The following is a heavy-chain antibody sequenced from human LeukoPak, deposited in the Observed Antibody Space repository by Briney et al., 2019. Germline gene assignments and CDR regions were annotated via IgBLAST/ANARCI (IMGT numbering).Heavy chain of an antibody. CDR3: ARVSSSGWGYYYYGMDA. CDR1: GYTFTSYD. D-gene: IGHD6-19*01. Sequence: ASVKVSCKASGYTFTSYDINWVRQATGQGLEWMGWMNPNSGNTGYAQKFQGRVTMTRNTSISTAYMELSSLRSEDTAVYYCARVSSSGWGYYYYGMDAWGQGTTVTVSS. CDR2: MNPNSGNT. V-gene: IGHV1-8*01. J-gene: IGHJ6*02.